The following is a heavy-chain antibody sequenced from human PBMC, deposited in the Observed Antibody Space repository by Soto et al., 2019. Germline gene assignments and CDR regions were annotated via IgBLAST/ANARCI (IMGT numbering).Heavy chain of an antibody. D-gene: IGHD6-13*01. CDR2: INHSGST. Sequence: QVQLQQWGAGLLKPSETLSLTCAVYGGSFSGYYWSWIRQPPGKGLEWIGEINHSGSTNYNPSLKSRVTISVDTSKNQFSLKLSSVTAADTAVYYCVRGGRIAAAGSYYYYYMDVWGKGTTVTVSS. J-gene: IGHJ6*03. V-gene: IGHV4-34*01. CDR3: VRGGRIAAAGSYYYYYMDV. CDR1: GGSFSGYY.